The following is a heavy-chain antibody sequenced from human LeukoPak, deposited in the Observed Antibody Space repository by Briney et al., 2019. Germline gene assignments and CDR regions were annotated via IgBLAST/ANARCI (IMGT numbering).Heavy chain of an antibody. D-gene: IGHD6-13*01. V-gene: IGHV3-30*02. J-gene: IGHJ4*02. Sequence: PGGSLRLSCAASGFTFSSYGMHWVRQAPGKGLEWVAFIRYVGSNKYYADSVKGRFTISRDNSKNTLYLQMNSLRAEDTAVYYCAKEPSSSWYYFDYWGQGTLVTVSS. CDR2: IRYVGSNK. CDR3: AKEPSSSWYYFDY. CDR1: GFTFSSYG.